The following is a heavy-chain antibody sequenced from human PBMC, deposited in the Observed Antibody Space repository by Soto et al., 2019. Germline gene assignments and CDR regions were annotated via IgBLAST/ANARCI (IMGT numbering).Heavy chain of an antibody. CDR1: GGSISSGGYY. CDR3: ARDLVNGDYYFGMDV. Sequence: QVQLQESGPGLVKPSQTLSLTCTVSGGSISSGGYYWSWIRQHPGKGLEWIGYIYYSGSTYYNPSLKSRVTISVDTSKNQLSLKLSSVTAADTAVYYCARDLVNGDYYFGMDVWGQGTTVTVSS. V-gene: IGHV4-31*03. J-gene: IGHJ6*02. CDR2: IYYSGST. D-gene: IGHD4-17*01.